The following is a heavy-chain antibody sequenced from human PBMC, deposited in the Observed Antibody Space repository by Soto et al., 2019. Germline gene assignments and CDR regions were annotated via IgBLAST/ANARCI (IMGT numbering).Heavy chain of an antibody. CDR3: ARAHDISGYYVRDVMLISP. D-gene: IGHD3-22*01. V-gene: IGHV1-18*01. CDR1: GYTFTSYG. CDR2: ISAYNGNT. J-gene: IGHJ5*02. Sequence: ASVKVSCKASGYTFTSYGISWVRQAPGQGLEWMGWISAYNGNTNYAQKLQGRVTMTTDTSTSTAYMELRSLRSDDTAVYYCARAHDISGYYVRDVMLISPWGQGDLVTVS.